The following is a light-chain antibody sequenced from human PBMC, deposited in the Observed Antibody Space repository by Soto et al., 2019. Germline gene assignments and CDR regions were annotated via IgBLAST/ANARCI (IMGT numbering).Light chain of an antibody. Sequence: QSVLTQPPSVSGAPGQRVTISCTGSSSNIGSGYNVHWYQQLPGTAPKLLIYDNNNRPSGVPDRFSGSKSGTSASLAITGLRGADEADYYCQSYDTGLVVFGGGTKLTVL. CDR2: DNN. CDR3: QSYDTGLVV. J-gene: IGLJ2*01. V-gene: IGLV1-40*01. CDR1: SSNIGSGYN.